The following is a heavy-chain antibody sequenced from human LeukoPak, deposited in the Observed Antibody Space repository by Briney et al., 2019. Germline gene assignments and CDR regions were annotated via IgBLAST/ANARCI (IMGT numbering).Heavy chain of an antibody. Sequence: GGSLRLSCAASGFTFSTYAMSWVRQAPGMGLKWVSTISGSGSSTYYADSVKGRFTISRDSSKNTLYLQMISLRAEDTAVYYCAKTYDSSGYCWADFDCWGQGTLVTVSS. CDR1: GFTFSTYA. CDR2: ISGSGSST. J-gene: IGHJ4*02. CDR3: AKTYDSSGYCWADFDC. D-gene: IGHD3-22*01. V-gene: IGHV3-23*01.